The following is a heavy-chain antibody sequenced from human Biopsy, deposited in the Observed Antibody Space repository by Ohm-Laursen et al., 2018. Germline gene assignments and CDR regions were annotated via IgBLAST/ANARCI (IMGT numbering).Heavy chain of an antibody. D-gene: IGHD3-22*01. Sequence: SETLSLTCTVSGDSISSYYWSWIRQPPGKGLEWIGYVSYTGSTDYNPSLQSRVTISVDTSKNHFSLRLRSVTPADTAMYYCARDRGFYSDRTVPGYFDLWGCGTLVTVSS. CDR2: VSYTGST. CDR3: ARDRGFYSDRTVPGYFDL. CDR1: GDSISSYY. V-gene: IGHV4-59*01. J-gene: IGHJ2*01.